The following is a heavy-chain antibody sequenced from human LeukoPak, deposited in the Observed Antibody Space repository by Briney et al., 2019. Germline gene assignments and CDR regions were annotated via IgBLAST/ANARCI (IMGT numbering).Heavy chain of an antibody. V-gene: IGHV4-59*08. CDR3: ARHNPKSLGNFDY. Sequence: SETLSLTCTVSGDSVSSDYWSWIRQPPGKGLEWIAYISYSGNTNYNTSLKSRVTISVDTSRNQVSLKLKSVTAADTAVFYCARHNPKSLGNFDYWGRGTLFSVSS. J-gene: IGHJ4*02. CDR2: ISYSGNT. CDR1: GDSVSSDY. D-gene: IGHD1-14*01.